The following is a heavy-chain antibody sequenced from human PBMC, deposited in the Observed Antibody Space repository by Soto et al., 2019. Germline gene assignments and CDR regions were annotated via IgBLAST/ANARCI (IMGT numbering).Heavy chain of an antibody. Sequence: EVQLLESGGGLVQPGGSLRLSCAASGFTFSSYAMSWVRQAPGKGLEWVSAISGIGGSTYYADSVKGRFTISRDNSKNPQYLQMNSLRGEETAVYFCARGRTTLDYWGQGTLVSVSS. J-gene: IGHJ4*02. CDR3: ARGRTTLDY. D-gene: IGHD4-17*01. V-gene: IGHV3-23*01. CDR2: ISGIGGST. CDR1: GFTFSSYA.